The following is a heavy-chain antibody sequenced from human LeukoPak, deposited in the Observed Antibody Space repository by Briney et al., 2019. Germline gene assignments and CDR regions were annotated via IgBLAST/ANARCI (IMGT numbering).Heavy chain of an antibody. J-gene: IGHJ3*02. D-gene: IGHD3-10*01. CDR1: GGSISSSSYY. CDR3: ARRAGSGSTKVFDI. V-gene: IGHV4-39*01. CDR2: IHYSGST. Sequence: SETLSLTCIVSGGSISSSSYYWGWIRQPPGEGLEWIGSIHYSGSTYYNPSLKSRVTISVDTPKNQFSLKLSSVTAADTAVYYCARRAGSGSTKVFDIWGQGTMVTVSS.